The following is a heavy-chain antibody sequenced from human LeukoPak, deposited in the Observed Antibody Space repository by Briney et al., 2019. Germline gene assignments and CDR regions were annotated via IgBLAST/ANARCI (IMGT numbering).Heavy chain of an antibody. Sequence: GGSLRLSCAASGFTFNTYAMSWVRQAPGKGLEWVSGIGGSGSSTYYAESVKGRFTISRDNSKNTLYLQMNSLRAEDTAAYYCAKAVDDYFFDYWGQETLVTVSS. J-gene: IGHJ4*02. CDR3: AKAVDDYFFDY. D-gene: IGHD2-21*02. CDR1: GFTFNTYA. V-gene: IGHV3-23*01. CDR2: IGGSGSST.